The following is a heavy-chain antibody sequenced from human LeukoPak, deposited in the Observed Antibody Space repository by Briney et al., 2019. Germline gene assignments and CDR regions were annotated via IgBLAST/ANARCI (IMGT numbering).Heavy chain of an antibody. V-gene: IGHV4-39*01. Sequence: SETLSLTCTVSGGSISSSTYYWGWIRQPPGKGLEWIGRIYYSGSTYYNPSLKSRVTISVDTSKNQFSLKLSSVTAADTAVFYCARRWHSYGHQTFDYWGQGTLVTVSS. CDR2: IYYSGST. J-gene: IGHJ4*02. CDR3: ARRWHSYGHQTFDY. CDR1: GGSISSSTYY. D-gene: IGHD5-18*01.